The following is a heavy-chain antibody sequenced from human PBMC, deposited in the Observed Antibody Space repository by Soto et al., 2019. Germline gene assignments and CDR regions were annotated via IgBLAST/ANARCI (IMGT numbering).Heavy chain of an antibody. V-gene: IGHV4-59*01. D-gene: IGHD3-16*01. J-gene: IGHJ3*02. Sequence: SETLSLTCTVSGGSISSYYWSWIRQPPGKGLEWIGYIYYSGSTNYNPSLKSRVTISVDTSKNQFSLKLSSVTAADTAVYYCARDLEGPYDYIWGSYAFDIWGQGTMVTVSS. CDR3: ARDLEGPYDYIWGSYAFDI. CDR1: GGSISSYY. CDR2: IYYSGST.